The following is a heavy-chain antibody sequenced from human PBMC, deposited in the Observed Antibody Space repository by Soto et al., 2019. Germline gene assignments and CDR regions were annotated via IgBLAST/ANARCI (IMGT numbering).Heavy chain of an antibody. D-gene: IGHD5-18*01. CDR1: GFTSSSYS. CDR3: ARGWDTAMGPFDY. Sequence: GGSLRLSCAASGFTSSSYSMNWVRQAPGKGLEWVSSISSSSSYIYYADSVKGRFTISRDNAKNSLYLQMNSLRAEDTAVYYCARGWDTAMGPFDYWGQGTLVTVSS. J-gene: IGHJ4*02. CDR2: ISSSSSYI. V-gene: IGHV3-21*01.